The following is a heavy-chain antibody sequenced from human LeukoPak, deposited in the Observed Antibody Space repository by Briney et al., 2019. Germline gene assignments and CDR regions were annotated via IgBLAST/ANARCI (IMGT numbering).Heavy chain of an antibody. CDR3: ARSHFRPSGYYYMDV. V-gene: IGHV4-61*02. D-gene: IGHD3-3*02. CDR1: GGSISSGSYY. CDR2: IYISGST. J-gene: IGHJ6*03. Sequence: PSETQSLTCTVSGGSISSGSYYWSWIRQPAGKGLEWIGRIYISGSTNYNPSLKSRVTISVDTSKNQFSLKLSSVTAADTAVYYCARSHFRPSGYYYMDVWGKGTTVTVSS.